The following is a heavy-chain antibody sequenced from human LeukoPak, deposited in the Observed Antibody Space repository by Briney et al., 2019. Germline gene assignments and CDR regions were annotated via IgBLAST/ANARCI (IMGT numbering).Heavy chain of an antibody. CDR3: ARDAIAVAGFFDY. Sequence: PGGSLRLSCAASGFTFSSYGMHWVRQAPGKGLEWVAVIWYDGSNKYYADSVKGRFTISRDNSKNTLYLQMNSLRAEDTAVYYCARDAIAVAGFFDYWGQGTLVTVSS. CDR2: IWYDGSNK. J-gene: IGHJ4*02. CDR1: GFTFSSYG. D-gene: IGHD6-19*01. V-gene: IGHV3-33*01.